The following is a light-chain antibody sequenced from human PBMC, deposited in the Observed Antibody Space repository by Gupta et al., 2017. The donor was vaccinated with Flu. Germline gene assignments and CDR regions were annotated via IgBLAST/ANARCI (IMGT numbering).Light chain of an antibody. CDR3: RQRSNWPLT. V-gene: IGKV3-11*01. CDR2: DAS. J-gene: IGKJ4*01. Sequence: PAPPLCPPRERAALSSMASQSVSRYLTWYQQVPSQAPRFLIYDASDMATGIPARFSVNDSATDFTLTISSRERADFAVYYCRQRSNWPLTFGGGTKVETK. CDR1: QSVSRY.